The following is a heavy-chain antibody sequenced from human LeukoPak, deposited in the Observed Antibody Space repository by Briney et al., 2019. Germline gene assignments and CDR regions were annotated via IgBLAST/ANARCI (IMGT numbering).Heavy chain of an antibody. CDR2: ISGSDGTT. V-gene: IGHV3-23*01. J-gene: IGHJ5*02. Sequence: GGSLRLSCAASGFTFSSYAMSWVRQAPGKGLEWVSAISGSDGTTHYADSVKGRFTISRDNAKNSLSLQMTSLRVDDSAVYYCVRGQTNLDNWFDPWGQGTLVIVSS. D-gene: IGHD2-8*01. CDR3: VRGQTNLDNWFDP. CDR1: GFTFSSYA.